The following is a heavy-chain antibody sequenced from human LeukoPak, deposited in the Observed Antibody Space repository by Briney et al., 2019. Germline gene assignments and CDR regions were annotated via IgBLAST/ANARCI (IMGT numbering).Heavy chain of an antibody. CDR2: ISYDGSYT. J-gene: IGHJ6*04. CDR3: ARALDV. CDR1: GLSFNTYA. Sequence: GRSLSLSCVDSGLSFNTYAMHWVRQAPGKGLEWVAAISYDGSYTYYRDSVRGRFTISRDNSKNTMYLQMNSLRAEDTAMYYCARALDVWGKGTTVTVSS. V-gene: IGHV3-30*04.